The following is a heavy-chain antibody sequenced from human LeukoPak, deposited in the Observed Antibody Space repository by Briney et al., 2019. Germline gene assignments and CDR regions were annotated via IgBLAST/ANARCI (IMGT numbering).Heavy chain of an antibody. J-gene: IGHJ4*02. CDR2: IYYSGNT. V-gene: IGHV4-59*01. CDR3: ARYSSGWYFGY. D-gene: IGHD6-19*01. CDR1: GGSISGYY. Sequence: SETLSLTCTVSGGSISGYYWSWIRQPPGKGLGWSGYIYYSGNTHYNPSLKSRVTISVETSKNQFSLKLSSVTAADTAVYYCARYSSGWYFGYWGQGTLVTVSS.